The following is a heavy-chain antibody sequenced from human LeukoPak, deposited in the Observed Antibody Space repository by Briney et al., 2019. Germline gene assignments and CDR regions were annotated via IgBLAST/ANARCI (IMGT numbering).Heavy chain of an antibody. J-gene: IGHJ4*02. CDR1: GYTFTNYW. CDR3: ARGPDYGGPL. CDR2: MNSDASST. Sequence: GGSLRLSCVASGYTFTNYWMHWVRQAPGKGLVWVARMNSDASSTSYADSVKGRFTISRDNAKKILYLQMNSLRADDTAVYYCARGPDYGGPLRGQGTLVTVSP. V-gene: IGHV3-74*01. D-gene: IGHD4-23*01.